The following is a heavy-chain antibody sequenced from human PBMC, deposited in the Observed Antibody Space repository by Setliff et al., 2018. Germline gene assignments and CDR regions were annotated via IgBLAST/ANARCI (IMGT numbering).Heavy chain of an antibody. J-gene: IGHJ4*02. V-gene: IGHV4-34*01. CDR2: INHSGST. CDR3: ARGTSGYLSY. CDR1: GGSFSGYY. Sequence: SETLSLTCAVYGGSFSGYYWSWIRQPPGKGLEWIGEINHSGSTNYNPSLKSRVTISVDTSKNQFSLKLSSVTAADTAVYYCARGTSGYLSYWGQGTLVTVSS. D-gene: IGHD3-22*01.